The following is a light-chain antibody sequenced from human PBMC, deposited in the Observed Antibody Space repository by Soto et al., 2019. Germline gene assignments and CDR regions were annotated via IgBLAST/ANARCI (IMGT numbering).Light chain of an antibody. CDR2: AAS. V-gene: IGKV1-12*01. CDR1: QGISSW. CDR3: HQSNCFPWT. Sequence: DIQMTQSPSSVSASVGDRVTMTCRASQGISSWLVWYQQKPGKAPKLLIYAASSLQSGVPSWFSGSGFGTDFTRSTSGLQPEDLATDYCHQSNCFPWTFGQGTKVESK. J-gene: IGKJ1*01.